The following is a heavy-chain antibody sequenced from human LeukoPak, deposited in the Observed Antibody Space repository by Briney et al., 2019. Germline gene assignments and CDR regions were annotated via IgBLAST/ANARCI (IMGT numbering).Heavy chain of an antibody. D-gene: IGHD3-10*01. Sequence: SETLSLTCTVSGGSFSSYYWSWMRQPPGKGLEWVGYLFPSGSPSHNPSLKSRDTMSADTSKNQLSLKVTSVTAADTAVYYCARAVYGSGSHFFDFWGQGILVTVSS. V-gene: IGHV4-4*08. J-gene: IGHJ4*02. CDR1: GGSFSSYY. CDR3: ARAVYGSGSHFFDF. CDR2: LFPSGSP.